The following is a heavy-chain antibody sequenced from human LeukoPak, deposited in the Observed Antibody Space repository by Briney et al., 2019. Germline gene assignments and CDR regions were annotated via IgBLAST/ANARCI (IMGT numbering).Heavy chain of an antibody. D-gene: IGHD1-26*01. CDR1: GFTFSSYW. CDR2: IKQDGSEK. V-gene: IGHV3-7*01. Sequence: GGSLRLSCAASGFTFSSYWMSWVRQAPGKGLEWVANIKQDGSEKYYVDSVKGRFTISRDNAKNSLYLQMNSLRAEDTAVYYCARGLVSGSYLGYYFDYWGQGALVTVSS. CDR3: ARGLVSGSYLGYYFDY. J-gene: IGHJ4*02.